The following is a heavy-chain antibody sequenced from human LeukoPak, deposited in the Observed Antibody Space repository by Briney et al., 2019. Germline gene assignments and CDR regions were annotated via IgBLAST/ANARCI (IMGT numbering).Heavy chain of an antibody. V-gene: IGHV4-39*01. CDR1: GGSISSSSYY. CDR3: ARRYSSGWYGWAFDI. Sequence: PSETLSLTCTVSGGSISSSSYYWGWIRQPPGKGLEWIGSIYYSGSTYYNPSLKSRVTISVDTSKNQFSLKLSSVTAADTAVYYCARRYSSGWYGWAFDIWGQGTMVTVPS. J-gene: IGHJ3*02. CDR2: IYYSGST. D-gene: IGHD6-19*01.